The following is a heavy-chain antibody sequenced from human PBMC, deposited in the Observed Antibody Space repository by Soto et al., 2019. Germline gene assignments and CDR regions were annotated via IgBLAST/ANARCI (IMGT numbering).Heavy chain of an antibody. CDR2: MHYTGYS. CDR3: ARSGHSFAGAV. V-gene: IGHV4-59*01. J-gene: IGHJ4*02. Sequence: SETLSLTCTVSGASMNDYYGSWIRQPPGKGLEWIGYMHYTGYSNYNASLKSRVTISIDRSKNQISLNLRSLTAADTAVYYCARSGHSFAGAVWGQGTRVTVSS. D-gene: IGHD3-16*01. CDR1: GASMNDYY.